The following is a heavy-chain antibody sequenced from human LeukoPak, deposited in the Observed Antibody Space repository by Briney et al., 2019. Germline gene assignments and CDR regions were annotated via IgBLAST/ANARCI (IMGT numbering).Heavy chain of an antibody. CDR1: GFTFSSYA. D-gene: IGHD6-6*01. J-gene: IGHJ4*02. V-gene: IGHV3-30-3*02. Sequence: GRSLRLSCAASGFTFSSYAMHWVRQAPGKGLEWVAVISYDGSNKYYADSVKGRFTISRDNSKNTLYLQLNSLRPEDTAVYYCAKEEYSISPALDYWGQGTLVTVSS. CDR2: ISYDGSNK. CDR3: AKEEYSISPALDY.